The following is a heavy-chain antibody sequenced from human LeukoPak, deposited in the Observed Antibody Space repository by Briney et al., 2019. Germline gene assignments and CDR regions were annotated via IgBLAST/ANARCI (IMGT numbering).Heavy chain of an antibody. CDR2: ISGTGGST. CDR3: AKGVGYYYYYGMDV. CDR1: GFSFSSYA. Sequence: GGSLRLSRAASGFSFSSYAMSWVRQAPGKGLEWVSAISGTGGSTYYADSVKGRFTISRDNSKSTLYLQMNSLRAEDTAVYSCAKGVGYYYYYGMDVWGQGTTVTVSS. V-gene: IGHV3-23*01. J-gene: IGHJ6*02.